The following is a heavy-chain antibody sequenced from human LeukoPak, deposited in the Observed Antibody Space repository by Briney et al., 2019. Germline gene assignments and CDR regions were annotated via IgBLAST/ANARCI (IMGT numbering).Heavy chain of an antibody. CDR1: GFTFTRYS. CDR2: ISSSGSYI. J-gene: IGHJ4*02. CDR3: ARGTYRSSSPSIGMPYYLDY. Sequence: GGSLRLSCAASGFTFTRYSMNWVRQAPGKGLEWVSSISSSGSYIFYAQSVEGRFIISRDNAKNSHYLQMNSLRVDDTAVCFCARGTYRSSSPSIGMPYYLDYWGQGILVTVSS. D-gene: IGHD6-6*01. V-gene: IGHV3-21*01.